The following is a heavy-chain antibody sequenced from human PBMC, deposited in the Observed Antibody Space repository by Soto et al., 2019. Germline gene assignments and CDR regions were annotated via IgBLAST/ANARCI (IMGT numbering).Heavy chain of an antibody. CDR1: GGSFSDYY. Sequence: SETLSLTCGVYGGSFSDYYWSWIRQPPGKGLEWIGEINHSGSTNYNPSLKSRVTISVDTSKSQFSLKLTSVTAADTAVYYCVRERAYCSGGGCLFFFDYWGQGTLVTVSS. D-gene: IGHD2-15*01. CDR2: INHSGST. V-gene: IGHV4-34*01. J-gene: IGHJ4*02. CDR3: VRERAYCSGGGCLFFFDY.